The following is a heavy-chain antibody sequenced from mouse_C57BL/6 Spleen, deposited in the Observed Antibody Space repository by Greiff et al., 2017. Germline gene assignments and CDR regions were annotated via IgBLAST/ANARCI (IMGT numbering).Heavy chain of an antibody. J-gene: IGHJ1*03. Sequence: QVQLQQSGAELVKPGASVKMSCKASGYTFTSYWITWVKQRPGQGLEWIGDIYPGSGSTNYNEKFKSKATLTVDTSSSTAYMQRSSLTSEYSAVYSWAATEGYLDVWGKGTTVTVSS. CDR1: GYTFTSYW. CDR2: IYPGSGST. D-gene: IGHD3-3*01. V-gene: IGHV1-55*01. CDR3: AATEGYLDV.